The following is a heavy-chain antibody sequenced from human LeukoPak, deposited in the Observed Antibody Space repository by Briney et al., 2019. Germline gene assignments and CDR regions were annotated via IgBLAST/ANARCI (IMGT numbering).Heavy chain of an antibody. CDR1: GGSISSYY. Sequence: SETLSLTCTVSGGSISSYYWNWIRQPPGKGLEWIGYIYYTGSTNYNPSLKSRVTISLDTSKNQFSLKLSPVTAADTAVYYCARRSVVTAINFDAFDIWGQGAMVTVSS. V-gene: IGHV4-59*08. CDR3: ARRSVVTAINFDAFDI. D-gene: IGHD2-21*02. J-gene: IGHJ3*02. CDR2: IYYTGST.